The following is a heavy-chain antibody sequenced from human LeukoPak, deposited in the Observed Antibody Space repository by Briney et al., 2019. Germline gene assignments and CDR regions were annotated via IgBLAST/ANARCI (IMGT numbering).Heavy chain of an antibody. Sequence: ASVKVSCKASGYTFTSYGISWVRQAPGQGLEWMGRIIPIFGTANYAQKFQGRVTITTDESTSTAYMELSSLRSEDTAVYYCARVPALGSSGYIDYWGQGTLVTVSS. J-gene: IGHJ4*02. V-gene: IGHV1-69*05. CDR2: IIPIFGTA. CDR3: ARVPALGSSGYIDY. CDR1: GYTFTSYG. D-gene: IGHD3-22*01.